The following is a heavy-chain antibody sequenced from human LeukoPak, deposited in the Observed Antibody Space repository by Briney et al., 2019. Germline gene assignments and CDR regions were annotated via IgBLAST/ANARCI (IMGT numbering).Heavy chain of an antibody. D-gene: IGHD5-12*01. CDR1: GGSFSGYY. J-gene: IGHJ6*03. CDR3: ARAVATITSYYNYYMDV. Sequence: SETVSLTCAVYGGSFSGYYWSWIRQPPGKGLEWIGEINHSGSTNYNPSLKSRDTISVDTSKNQLSLKLSSVTAADTAVYYCARAVATITSYYNYYMDVWGKGTTVTVSS. CDR2: INHSGST. V-gene: IGHV4-34*01.